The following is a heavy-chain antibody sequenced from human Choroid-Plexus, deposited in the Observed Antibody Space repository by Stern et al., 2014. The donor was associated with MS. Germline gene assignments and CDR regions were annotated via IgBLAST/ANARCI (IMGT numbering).Heavy chain of an antibody. Sequence: QVQLVESGAEVKKPGASLKASCKASGYIFTGYYIHWVRQAPGQGLEWMARINPNNGGTKYAQKFQGRVTMRRDTSNNTAYRETRSLTSDDTAVYYCARDQRGITIFGVVTDYYYLGMDVWGQGTTVTVSS. V-gene: IGHV1-2*02. D-gene: IGHD3-3*01. CDR3: ARDQRGITIFGVVTDYYYLGMDV. CDR2: INPNNGGT. J-gene: IGHJ6*02. CDR1: GYIFTGYY.